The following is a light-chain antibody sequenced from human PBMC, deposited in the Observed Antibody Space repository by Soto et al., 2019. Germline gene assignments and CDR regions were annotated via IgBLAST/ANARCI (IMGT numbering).Light chain of an antibody. J-gene: IGKJ4*01. CDR3: QQRSSWPPALT. V-gene: IGKV3-11*01. Sequence: EIVLTQSPATLSLSPGERATLSCRASQSVSRYLAWYQQKPGQAPRLLIYDTSNRATGIPARFSGSGSGTDFTLTISSLEPEDFAVYYCQQRSSWPPALTFGGGTKVEIK. CDR1: QSVSRY. CDR2: DTS.